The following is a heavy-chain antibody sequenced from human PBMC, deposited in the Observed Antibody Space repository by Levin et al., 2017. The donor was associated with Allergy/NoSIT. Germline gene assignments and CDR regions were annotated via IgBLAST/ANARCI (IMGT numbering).Heavy chain of an antibody. Sequence: PSETLSLTCAASGFTFSSYAMSWVRQAPGKGLEWVSAISGSGGSTYYADSVKGRFTISRDNSKNTLYLQMNSLRAEDTAVYYCAKAKVVRGANFDYWGQGTLVTVSS. CDR2: ISGSGGST. CDR1: GFTFSSYA. D-gene: IGHD3-10*01. V-gene: IGHV3-23*01. J-gene: IGHJ4*02. CDR3: AKAKVVRGANFDY.